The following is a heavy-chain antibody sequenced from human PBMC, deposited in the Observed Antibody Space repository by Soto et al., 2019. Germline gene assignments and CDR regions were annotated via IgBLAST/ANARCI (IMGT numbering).Heavy chain of an antibody. CDR2: ISPGGDST. J-gene: IGHJ6*03. CDR3: AKAIRTPYYYYSMDV. Sequence: EVQLLESGGGLVQPGGSLRLSCAASGFNFNIYAMTWVRQAPGKGLEWVSTISPGGDSTYFADSVKGRVTISRYNSKTPLPLQINSLRAADTATYLCAKAIRTPYYYYSMDVWGTGTTVTVSS. V-gene: IGHV3-23*01. CDR1: GFNFNIYA.